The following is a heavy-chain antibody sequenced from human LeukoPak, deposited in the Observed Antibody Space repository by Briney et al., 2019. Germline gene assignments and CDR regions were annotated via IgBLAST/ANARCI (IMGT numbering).Heavy chain of an antibody. Sequence: PGGSLRLSCAASGFTFSSYSMHWVRQAPCKGLEWVAVISYDGSNKYYADSVKGRFTISRDNSKNTLYLQMNSLRAEDTAVYYCASFPHDSSGYYRPLKLWGQGTLVTVSS. J-gene: IGHJ4*02. CDR1: GFTFSSYS. V-gene: IGHV3-30-3*01. D-gene: IGHD3-22*01. CDR2: ISYDGSNK. CDR3: ASFPHDSSGYYRPLKL.